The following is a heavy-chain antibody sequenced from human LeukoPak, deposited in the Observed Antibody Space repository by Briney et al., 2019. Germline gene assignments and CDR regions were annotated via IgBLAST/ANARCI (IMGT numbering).Heavy chain of an antibody. V-gene: IGHV4-34*01. CDR1: GGSFSGYY. Sequence: SETLSLTCAVYGGSFSGYYWSWIRQPPGKGLEWIGEINHSGSTNYNPSLKSRVTISVDTSKNQFSLKLSSVTAADTAVYYCARLNCSGGSCYPDYWGQGTLVTASS. J-gene: IGHJ4*02. D-gene: IGHD2-15*01. CDR2: INHSGST. CDR3: ARLNCSGGSCYPDY.